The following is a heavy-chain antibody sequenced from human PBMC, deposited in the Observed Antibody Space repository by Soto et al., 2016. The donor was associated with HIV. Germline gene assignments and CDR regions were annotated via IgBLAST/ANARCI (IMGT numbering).Heavy chain of an antibody. V-gene: IGHV3-23*01. D-gene: IGHD6-13*01. CDR1: GFTFSSYS. CDR3: AKGPPPLLYRSPLRRIDH. J-gene: IGHJ4*02. CDR2: ISDSGYDT. Sequence: EVQLLESGGGLGQPGGSLRISCAVSGFTFSSYSMSWVRQALGKGLEWVSAISDSGYDTYYADSVKGRFTISRDNSKNTLFLQMNSLRDEDTAVYYCAKGPPPLLYRSPLRRIDHWGQGTLVTVSS.